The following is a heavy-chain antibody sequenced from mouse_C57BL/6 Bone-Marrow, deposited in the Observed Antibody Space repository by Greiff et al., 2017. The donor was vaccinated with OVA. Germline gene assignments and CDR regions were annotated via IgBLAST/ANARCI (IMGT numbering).Heavy chain of an antibody. V-gene: IGHV1-69*01. J-gene: IGHJ1*03. CDR3: ARSGYYGSTSWYFDV. CDR1: GYTFTSYW. D-gene: IGHD1-1*01. CDR2: IDPSDSYT. Sequence: VKLMESGAELVMPGASVKLSCKASGYTFTSYWMHWVKQRPGQGLEWIGEIDPSDSYTNYNQKFKGKSTLTVDKSSSTAYMQLSSLTSEDSAVYYCARSGYYGSTSWYFDVWGTGTTVTVSS.